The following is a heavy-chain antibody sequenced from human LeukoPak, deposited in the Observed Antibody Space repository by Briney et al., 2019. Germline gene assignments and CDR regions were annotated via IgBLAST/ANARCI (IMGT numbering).Heavy chain of an antibody. CDR1: GFTFSSYA. D-gene: IGHD3-16*01. CDR2: ISYDGSNK. V-gene: IGHV3-30*04. J-gene: IGHJ6*02. Sequence: GGSLRLSCAASGFTFSSYAMHWVRQAPGKGLEWVAVISYDGSNKYYADSVKGRFTISRDNSKNTLYLQMNSLRAEDTAVYYCAREVLIRPDDYYGMDVWGQGTTVTVSS. CDR3: AREVLIRPDDYYGMDV.